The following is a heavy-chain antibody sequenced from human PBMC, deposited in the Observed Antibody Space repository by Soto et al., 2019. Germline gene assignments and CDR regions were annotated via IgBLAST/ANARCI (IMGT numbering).Heavy chain of an antibody. CDR1: GFTFRAYA. D-gene: IGHD4-4*01. CDR2: IIVSGGST. J-gene: IGHJ6*03. Sequence: GGSLRLSCAASGFTFRAYAMSGFRQAPGKGREWVSAIIVSGGSTYYADSVKGRFTISRDNSKNTLYLQMNSLRAEDTAVYYCAKGGSNLYYYYYYMDVWGKGTTVTVSS. CDR3: AKGGSNLYYYYYYMDV. V-gene: IGHV3-23*01.